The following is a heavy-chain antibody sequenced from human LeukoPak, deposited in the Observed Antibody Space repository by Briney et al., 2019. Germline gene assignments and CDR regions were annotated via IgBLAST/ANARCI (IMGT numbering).Heavy chain of an antibody. V-gene: IGHV1-46*01. D-gene: IGHD6-19*01. J-gene: IGHJ4*02. CDR1: GYTFTSYF. CDR3: ARDPEGSGCYFDY. Sequence: ASVKVSCKASGYTFTSYFMHWVRQAPGQGLEWMGIINPSGGSSSYAQKFQGRVTMTRDTSTSMVYMELTSLRSEDTAVYYCARDPEGSGCYFDYWGQGTLVTVSS. CDR2: INPSGGSS.